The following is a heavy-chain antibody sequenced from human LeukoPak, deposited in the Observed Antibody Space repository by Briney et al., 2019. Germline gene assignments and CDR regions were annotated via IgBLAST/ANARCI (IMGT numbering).Heavy chain of an antibody. V-gene: IGHV1-69*05. CDR3: AREREYCTNGVCYNWFDP. CDR1: GGTFSSYA. J-gene: IGHJ5*02. D-gene: IGHD2-8*01. Sequence: ASVEVSCKASGGTFSSYAISWVRQAPGQGLEWMGGIIPIFGTANYAQKFQGRVTITTDESTSTAYMELSSLRSEDTAVYYCAREREYCTNGVCYNWFDPWGQGTLVTVSS. CDR2: IIPIFGTA.